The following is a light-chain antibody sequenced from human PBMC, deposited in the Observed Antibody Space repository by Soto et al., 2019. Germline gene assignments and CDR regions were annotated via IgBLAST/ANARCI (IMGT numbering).Light chain of an antibody. J-gene: IGKJ2*01. CDR2: AAS. V-gene: IGKV1-39*01. CDR1: QSISSY. CDR3: QQSYSTLWT. Sequence: DIQMTQSPSSLSASVGDRVTITCRASQSISSYLNWYQQKPGKAPKLLIYAASSLQSGVPSRFSGSGSGTDFPLTISSLQPEDFATYYCQQSYSTLWTFGQGTKLEIK.